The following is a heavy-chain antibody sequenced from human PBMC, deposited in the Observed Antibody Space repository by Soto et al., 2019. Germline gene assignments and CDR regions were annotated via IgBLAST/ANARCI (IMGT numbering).Heavy chain of an antibody. CDR2: ISWNSGSI. V-gene: IGHV3-9*01. Sequence: DVQLVESGGGLVQPGRSLRLSCAASGFTFDDYAMHWVRQAPGKGLEWVSGISWNSGSIGYADSVKGRFTISRDNAKNSLYLQMNSLRAEDTALYYCAKDGVYSSGRYGAWGQGTLVTVSS. J-gene: IGHJ5*02. D-gene: IGHD6-19*01. CDR3: AKDGVYSSGRYGA. CDR1: GFTFDDYA.